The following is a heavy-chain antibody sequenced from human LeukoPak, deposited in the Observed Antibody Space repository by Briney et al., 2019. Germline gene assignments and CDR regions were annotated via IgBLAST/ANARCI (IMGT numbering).Heavy chain of an antibody. D-gene: IGHD3-10*01. CDR2: INHSGST. J-gene: IGHJ4*02. Sequence: SETLSLTCAVYGFSFSGYYWSWIRQPPGKGLEWIGEINHSGSTNYNPSLKSRVTISVDTSKNQFSLKLSSVTAADTAVYYCATSMVRGVIKGYWGQGTLVTVSS. V-gene: IGHV4-34*01. CDR1: GFSFSGYY. CDR3: ATSMVRGVIKGY.